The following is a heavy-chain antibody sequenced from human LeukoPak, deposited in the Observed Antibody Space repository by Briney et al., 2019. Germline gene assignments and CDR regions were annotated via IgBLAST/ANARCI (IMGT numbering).Heavy chain of an antibody. CDR3: ARLTSGYYYVDY. D-gene: IGHD3-22*01. J-gene: IGHJ4*02. Sequence: SETLSLTCTVSGASISSYYWSWIRQPPGKGLEWIGHIFYTGSSNYNPSLKSRVTISLSRPINQFSLRLTSVTAADTAVYYCARLTSGYYYVDYWGQGTLVTVSS. CDR1: GASISSYY. CDR2: IFYTGSS. V-gene: IGHV4-59*01.